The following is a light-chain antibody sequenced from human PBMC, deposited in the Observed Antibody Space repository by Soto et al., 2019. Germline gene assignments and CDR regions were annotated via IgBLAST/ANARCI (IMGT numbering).Light chain of an antibody. CDR2: GVS. Sequence: EIVMTQSPATLSLSPGERATLSCRASQSISGELAWYQQRPGQPPRLLIYGVSTRATGVPDRFSGSGSGSDFTLTISGLQSEDFAVYSCQQGHDWPLTFGQ. V-gene: IGKV3-15*01. CDR1: QSISGE. CDR3: QQGHDWPLT. J-gene: IGKJ2*01.